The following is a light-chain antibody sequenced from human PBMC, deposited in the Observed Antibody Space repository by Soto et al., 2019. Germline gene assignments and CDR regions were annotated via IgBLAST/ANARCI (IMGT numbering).Light chain of an antibody. CDR3: SSYTSSSTLYV. J-gene: IGLJ1*01. CDR2: EVS. Sequence: QSALTQPASVSGSPGQSITISCTGTSSDGGAYHYVSWYHQHPGKAPKLLIYEVSNRPSAVSNRFSGSKSGNTAALTSSGLQAEDEADYYCSSYTSSSTLYVFGTGTKLTVL. V-gene: IGLV2-14*01. CDR1: SSDGGAYHY.